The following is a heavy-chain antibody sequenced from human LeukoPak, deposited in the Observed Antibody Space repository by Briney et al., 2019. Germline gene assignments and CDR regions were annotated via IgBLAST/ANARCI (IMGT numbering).Heavy chain of an antibody. V-gene: IGHV3-7*03. Sequence: AGGSLRLSCVASEFTFSSFWMTWVRQAPGQGLEWVANIKQDGSEKYYVDSVKGRFTISRDNGKNSVFLEMNSLRAEDTAVYYCAKPTTVTADDYYGVDVWGQGTTVTVSS. CDR2: IKQDGSEK. CDR1: EFTFSSFW. CDR3: AKPTTVTADDYYGVDV. D-gene: IGHD4-17*01. J-gene: IGHJ6*02.